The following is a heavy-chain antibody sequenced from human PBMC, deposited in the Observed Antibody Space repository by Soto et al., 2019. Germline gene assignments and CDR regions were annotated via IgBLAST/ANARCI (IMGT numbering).Heavy chain of an antibody. J-gene: IGHJ5*02. Sequence: VALVKVSCKASGYTFTSYAMHWVRQAPGQRLEWMGWINAGNGNTKYSQKFQGRVTITRDTSASTAYMELSSLRSEDTAVYYCARSPSYPELDWFDPWGQGTLVTVSS. V-gene: IGHV1-3*01. CDR1: GYTFTSYA. CDR3: ARSPSYPELDWFDP. CDR2: INAGNGNT. D-gene: IGHD1-1*01.